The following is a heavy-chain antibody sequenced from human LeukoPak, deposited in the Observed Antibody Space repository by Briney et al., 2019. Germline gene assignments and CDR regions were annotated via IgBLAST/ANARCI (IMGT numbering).Heavy chain of an antibody. CDR3: AKDRGYCSSTSCYNYYYYGMDV. J-gene: IGHJ6*04. Sequence: PGGSLRLSCAACGFTFSSYGMHWVRQATGKGLEWVAVISYDGSNKYYEDCVKGLFTISRDNSKNTLYLQMNSLRAEDTAVYYCAKDRGYCSSTSCYNYYYYGMDVWGKGTTVTVSS. CDR2: ISYDGSNK. CDR1: GFTFSSYG. V-gene: IGHV3-30*18. D-gene: IGHD2-2*01.